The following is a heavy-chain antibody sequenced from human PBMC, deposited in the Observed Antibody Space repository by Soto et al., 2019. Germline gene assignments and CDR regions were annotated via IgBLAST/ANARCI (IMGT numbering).Heavy chain of an antibody. Sequence: GGSLRLSCAASGFTFDDYAMHWVRQAPGKGLEWVSGISWNSGSIGYADSVKGRFTISRDNAKNSLYLQMNSLRAEDTALYYCAKDGASAITMTQTHGYYGMDVWGQGTTVTVSS. CDR2: ISWNSGSI. J-gene: IGHJ6*02. V-gene: IGHV3-9*01. CDR3: AKDGASAITMTQTHGYYGMDV. CDR1: GFTFDDYA. D-gene: IGHD3-22*01.